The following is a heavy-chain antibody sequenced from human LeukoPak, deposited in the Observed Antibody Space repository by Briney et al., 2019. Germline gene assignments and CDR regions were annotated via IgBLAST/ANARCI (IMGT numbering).Heavy chain of an antibody. D-gene: IGHD4-23*01. Sequence: SETLSLTCTVSGGSISSSTYYWGWIRQPPGKGLDWIGSINYSGSTYYNSSLKSRVTISVDTSKNQFSLKLSSVTAADTAVYYCARSGKLGNDFWGEGTLVTVSS. CDR3: ARSGKLGNDF. CDR2: INYSGST. V-gene: IGHV4-39*01. CDR1: GGSISSSTYY. J-gene: IGHJ4*02.